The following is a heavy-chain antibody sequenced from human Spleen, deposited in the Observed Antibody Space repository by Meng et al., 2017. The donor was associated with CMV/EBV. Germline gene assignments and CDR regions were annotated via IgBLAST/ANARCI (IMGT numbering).Heavy chain of an antibody. Sequence: ASVKVSCKASGYTFTNYGISWVRQAPGQGLEWMGWISAYNGNTNYAQKLQGRVTMTTDTSTSTAYMELWILRSDDTAVYYCARDLNMGLTEFYYGMDVWGQGTTVTVSS. CDR1: GYTFTNYG. CDR3: ARDLNMGLTEFYYGMDV. D-gene: IGHD1/OR15-1a*01. CDR2: ISAYNGNT. V-gene: IGHV1-18*01. J-gene: IGHJ6*02.